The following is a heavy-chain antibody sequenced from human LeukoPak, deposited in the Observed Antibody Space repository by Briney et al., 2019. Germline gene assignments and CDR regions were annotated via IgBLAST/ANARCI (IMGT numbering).Heavy chain of an antibody. J-gene: IGHJ4*02. CDR1: GFTFSSYG. V-gene: IGHV3-48*01. D-gene: IGHD2-2*01. Sequence: GGALRLSCAASGFTFSSYGLNWVRQAPGKGREWISYISSGSTTIYYADSVKGRFPISRDTAKNSMYLQMNSLRAEDTAVYYCARGRYCSSTGCYDAFDYWGQGTLVTVSS. CDR3: ARGRYCSSTGCYDAFDY. CDR2: ISSGSTTI.